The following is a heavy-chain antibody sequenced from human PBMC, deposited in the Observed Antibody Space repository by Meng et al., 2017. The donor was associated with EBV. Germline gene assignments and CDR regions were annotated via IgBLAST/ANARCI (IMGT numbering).Heavy chain of an antibody. D-gene: IGHD6-19*01. Sequence: VKLVQVGAGVKKPGASVKVSCKSSGYTFTGYYMHWVRQAPGQGLEWMGRINPNSGGTNYAQKFQGRVTMTRDTSISTAYMELSRLRSDDTAVYYCARVGIAVAGTGDYWGQGTLVTVSS. CDR1: GYTFTGYY. CDR3: ARVGIAVAGTGDY. CDR2: INPNSGGT. V-gene: IGHV1-2*06. J-gene: IGHJ4*02.